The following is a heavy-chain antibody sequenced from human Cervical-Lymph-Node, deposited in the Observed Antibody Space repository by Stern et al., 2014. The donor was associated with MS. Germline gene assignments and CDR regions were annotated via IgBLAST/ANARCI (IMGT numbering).Heavy chain of an antibody. V-gene: IGHV4-59*01. CDR3: ARARYSYGPFDY. J-gene: IGHJ4*02. CDR1: GGSISSYY. CDR2: IYYSGST. D-gene: IGHD5-18*01. Sequence: QVQLQESGPGLVKPSETLSLTCTVSGGSISSYYWSWIRQPPGKGLEWIGYIYYSGSTNYNPSLKSRVTISVDTSKNQFSLKLSSVTAADTAVYYCARARYSYGPFDYWGQGTLVTVSS.